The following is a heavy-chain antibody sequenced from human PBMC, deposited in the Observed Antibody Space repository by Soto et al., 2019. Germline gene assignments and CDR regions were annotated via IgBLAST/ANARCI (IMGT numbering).Heavy chain of an antibody. CDR1: GFTFSSYW. Sequence: GGSLRLSCAASGFTFSSYWMHWVRQAPGKGLVWVSRINSDGSSTSYADSVKGRFTISRDNAKNTLYLQMNSLRAEDTAVYYCASAYYDFWSGYYGGGPFDPWGQGTLVTVSS. CDR3: ASAYYDFWSGYYGGGPFDP. V-gene: IGHV3-74*01. D-gene: IGHD3-3*01. J-gene: IGHJ5*02. CDR2: INSDGSST.